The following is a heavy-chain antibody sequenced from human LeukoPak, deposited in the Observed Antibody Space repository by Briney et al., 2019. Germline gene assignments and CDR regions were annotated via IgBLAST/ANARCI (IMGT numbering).Heavy chain of an antibody. CDR3: AKDPRYSSGRYTADAFDI. CDR2: ISGSGGST. D-gene: IGHD6-19*01. Sequence: GGSLRLSCAASGFTFSSYAMSWVRQAPGKGLEWVSAISGSGGSTYYADSVKGRFTISRDNSKNPLYLQMNSLRAEDTAVYYCAKDPRYSSGRYTADAFDIWGQGTMVTVSS. J-gene: IGHJ3*02. V-gene: IGHV3-23*01. CDR1: GFTFSSYA.